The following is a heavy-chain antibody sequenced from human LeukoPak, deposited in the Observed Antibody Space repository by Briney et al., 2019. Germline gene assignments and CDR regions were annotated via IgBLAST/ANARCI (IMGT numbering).Heavy chain of an antibody. J-gene: IGHJ4*02. D-gene: IGHD3-10*01. CDR1: GFTFSSYW. V-gene: IGHV3-7*03. CDR2: IKQDGSEK. CDR3: ARDRRVVRGVPYYFDY. Sequence: GGSLRLSCAASGFTFSSYWMSRVRQAPGKGLEWVANIKQDGSEKYYVDSVKGRFTISRDNAKNSLYLQMNSLRAEDTAVYYCARDRRVVRGVPYYFDYWGQGTLVTVSS.